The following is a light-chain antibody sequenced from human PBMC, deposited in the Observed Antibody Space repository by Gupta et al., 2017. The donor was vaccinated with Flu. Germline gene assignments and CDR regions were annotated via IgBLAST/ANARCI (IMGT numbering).Light chain of an antibody. Sequence: GERATLSCRASQSVNSNLAWYQQKPGQAPRLLIYGASTRATGIPARFSGSGSGTEFTVTISSLQSEDFAVYYCQQYNNWPYTFGQGTKLEIK. CDR1: QSVNSN. CDR2: GAS. CDR3: QQYNNWPYT. V-gene: IGKV3-15*01. J-gene: IGKJ2*01.